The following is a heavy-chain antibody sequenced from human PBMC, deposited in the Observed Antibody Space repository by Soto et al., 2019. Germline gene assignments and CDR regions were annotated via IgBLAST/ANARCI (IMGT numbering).Heavy chain of an antibody. Sequence: EVQLVESGGGLVKPGGSLRLSCAASGFTFSSYSMNWVRQAPGKGLAWVSSISSSSSYIYYADSVKGRFTISRDNAKNSLYLQMNSLRAEDTAVYYCARLKLERRQVDYWGQGTLVTVSS. CDR2: ISSSSSYI. V-gene: IGHV3-21*01. J-gene: IGHJ4*02. D-gene: IGHD1-1*01. CDR1: GFTFSSYS. CDR3: ARLKLERRQVDY.